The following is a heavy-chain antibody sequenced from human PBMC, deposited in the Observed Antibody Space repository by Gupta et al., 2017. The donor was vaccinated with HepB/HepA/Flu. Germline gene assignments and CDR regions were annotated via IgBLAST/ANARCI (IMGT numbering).Heavy chain of an antibody. CDR3: ARVTPIVD. V-gene: IGHV3-53*01. J-gene: IGHJ4*02. Sequence: EVQMVESGGGLIQPGGSLRLSCAAPGFTARSNYLSWVRQAPGKGLEWVSLMYSGGSTYYADSVKGRFTISRDNTKNTLYLQMNSLRPEDTAVYYCARVTPIVDWGQGTLVTVSS. D-gene: IGHD2-21*01. CDR2: MYSGGST. CDR1: GFTARSNY.